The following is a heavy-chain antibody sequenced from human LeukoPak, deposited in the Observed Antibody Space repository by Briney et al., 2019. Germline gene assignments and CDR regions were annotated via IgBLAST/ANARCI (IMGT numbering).Heavy chain of an antibody. J-gene: IGHJ4*02. D-gene: IGHD1-26*01. CDR3: ASKTGSF. V-gene: IGHV4-34*01. Sequence: SETLSLTCAVYGGSFSGYYWSWIRQPPGKGLEWIGEINHSGSTNYNPSLKSRVTISVDTSKNQFSLKLSSLTAADTAVYYCASKTGSFWGQGTLVTVSS. CDR2: INHSGST. CDR1: GGSFSGYY.